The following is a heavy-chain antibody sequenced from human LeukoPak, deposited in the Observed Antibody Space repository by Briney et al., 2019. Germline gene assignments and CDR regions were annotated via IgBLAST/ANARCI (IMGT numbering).Heavy chain of an antibody. CDR2: ISGSGGST. Sequence: PGGSLRLSCAASGFTFSSYAMSWVRQAPGKGLEWVSAISGSGGSTYYADSVKGRFTISRDNSKNTLYLQMNSLRAEDTAVYYCAKPGEQWLPSRIQYFDYWGQGTLVTVSS. D-gene: IGHD6-19*01. CDR1: GFTFSSYA. J-gene: IGHJ4*02. V-gene: IGHV3-23*01. CDR3: AKPGEQWLPSRIQYFDY.